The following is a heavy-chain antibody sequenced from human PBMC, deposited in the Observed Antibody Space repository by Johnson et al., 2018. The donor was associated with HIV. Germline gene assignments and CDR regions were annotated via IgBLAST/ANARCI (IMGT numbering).Heavy chain of an antibody. V-gene: IGHV3-53*01. CDR3: ATGSLVVVGADGLIQLHDAFDI. D-gene: IGHD2-15*01. CDR2: IYTDGKT. CDR1: GFIVSDTD. Sequence: VQLVESGGGLIQPGGSLRLSCAVSGFIVSDTDMAWVRQAPGKGLEWVSVIYTDGKTYYADSVRGRFTISSSRSNKTLYVQMNDLRAEDTALYYCATGSLVVVGADGLIQLHDAFDIWGRGTKVTVSS. J-gene: IGHJ3*02.